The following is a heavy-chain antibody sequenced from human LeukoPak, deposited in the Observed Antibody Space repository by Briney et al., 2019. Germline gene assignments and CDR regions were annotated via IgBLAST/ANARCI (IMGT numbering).Heavy chain of an antibody. J-gene: IGHJ6*03. D-gene: IGHD3-10*01. CDR1: GGSISSYY. Sequence: SETLSLTCTVSGGSISSYYWSWIRQPAGRGLEWIGRIYTSGSTNYNPSLKSRVTMSVDTSKNQFSLKLCSVTAADTAVYYCARGGSVRTVYYYYYMDVWGKGTTVTASS. CDR3: ARGGSVRTVYYYYYMDV. CDR2: IYTSGST. V-gene: IGHV4-4*07.